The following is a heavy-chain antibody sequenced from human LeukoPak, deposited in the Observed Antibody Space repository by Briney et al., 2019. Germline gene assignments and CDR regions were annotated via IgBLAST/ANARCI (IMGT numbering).Heavy chain of an antibody. Sequence: ASVKVSCKASGYTFTGYYMHWVRQAPGQGLEWMGWINPNSGGTNYAQKLQGRVTITRDTSASTAYMELSSLRSEDTAVYYCARFRLGYCSGGSCQSWFDPWGQGTLVTVSS. CDR3: ARFRLGYCSGGSCQSWFDP. V-gene: IGHV1-2*02. CDR1: GYTFTGYY. J-gene: IGHJ5*02. CDR2: INPNSGGT. D-gene: IGHD2-15*01.